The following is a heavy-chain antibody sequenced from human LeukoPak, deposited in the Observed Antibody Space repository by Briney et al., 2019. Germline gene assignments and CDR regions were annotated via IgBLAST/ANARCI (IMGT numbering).Heavy chain of an antibody. Sequence: GDSLKISCKGSGYIFSNYWITWVRQMPGKGLEWMGIIYPGDSQTRYSPSFQGQVTISADRSIRTAYLHWSSLKASDTAMYYCARHEIGGDRSSWSISWGQGTLVTVSS. J-gene: IGHJ1*01. CDR1: GYIFSNYW. D-gene: IGHD6-13*01. CDR2: IYPGDSQT. V-gene: IGHV5-51*01. CDR3: ARHEIGGDRSSWSIS.